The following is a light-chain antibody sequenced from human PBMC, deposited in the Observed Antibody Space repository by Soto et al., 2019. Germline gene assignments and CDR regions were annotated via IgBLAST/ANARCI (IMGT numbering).Light chain of an antibody. V-gene: IGLV1-44*01. Sequence: QSVLTQPPSASGTPGQRVSFFCSGSRSNIGSNPVSWYQQLPGTAPKLLIYNNDQRPSGVPNRFSGSKSGTTASLAISGLRYEEEADYYCAAWDDSLIGFWVFGGGTQLTVL. J-gene: IGLJ3*02. CDR1: RSNIGSNP. CDR2: NND. CDR3: AAWDDSLIGFWV.